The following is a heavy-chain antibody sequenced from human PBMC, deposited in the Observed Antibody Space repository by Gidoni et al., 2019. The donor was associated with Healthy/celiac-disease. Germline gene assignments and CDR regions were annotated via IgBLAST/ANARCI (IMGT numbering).Heavy chain of an antibody. CDR3: AKPNYYGSGSYHY. J-gene: IGHJ4*02. D-gene: IGHD3-10*01. V-gene: IGHV3-7*01. CDR2: IKQDGSEK. Sequence: EVQLVESGGGWVQPGGSLRLSCSSSGFTFSSCWMSWVRQAPGKGLEWVANIKQDGSEKYYVDSVKGRFTISRDNAKNSLYLQMNSLRAEDTAVYYCAKPNYYGSGSYHYWGQGTLVTVSS. CDR1: GFTFSSCW.